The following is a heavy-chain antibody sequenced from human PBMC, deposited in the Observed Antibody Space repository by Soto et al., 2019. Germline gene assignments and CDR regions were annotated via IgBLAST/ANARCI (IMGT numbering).Heavy chain of an antibody. CDR3: ARDLSGDGYPYFDY. D-gene: IGHD5-12*01. CDR1: GGSISSYY. J-gene: IGHJ4*02. CDR2: IYYSGST. V-gene: IGHV4-59*01. Sequence: QMHLQESGPGLVKPSETLSLTCTVSGGSISSYYWSWIRQPPGKGLEWIGYIYYSGSTNYNPSLKSRVTISVDTSKNQFSLKLSSVTAADTAVYYCARDLSGDGYPYFDYWGQGTLVTVSS.